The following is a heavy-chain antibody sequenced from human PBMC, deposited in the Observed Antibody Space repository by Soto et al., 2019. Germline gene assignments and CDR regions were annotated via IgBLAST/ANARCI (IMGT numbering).Heavy chain of an antibody. CDR1: GGTFSSYA. CDR2: IIPIFGTA. Sequence: GASVKVSCKASGGTFSSYAISWVRQAPGQGLEWMGGIIPIFGTANYAQKFQGRVTITADESTSTAYMELSSLRSEDTAVYYCARERSYYDTTLLGRPVSYYGMDVWGQGTTVTVSS. V-gene: IGHV1-69*13. J-gene: IGHJ6*02. CDR3: ARERSYYDTTLLGRPVSYYGMDV. D-gene: IGHD3-22*01.